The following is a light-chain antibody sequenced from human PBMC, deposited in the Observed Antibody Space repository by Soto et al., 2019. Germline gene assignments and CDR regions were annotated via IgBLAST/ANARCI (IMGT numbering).Light chain of an antibody. J-gene: IGKJ1*01. CDR1: QTISSW. CDR2: KAS. CDR3: QVRTNWSIA. V-gene: IGKV1-5*03. Sequence: DIHMTQSPSTLSLSVGEGLTITCRASQTISSWLAWYQQKPGKAPKRLIYKASTLKSGVPSRFSGSGSGTDFTLTINNLEPEDFAVYYCQVRTNWSIAFGRGTKVDI.